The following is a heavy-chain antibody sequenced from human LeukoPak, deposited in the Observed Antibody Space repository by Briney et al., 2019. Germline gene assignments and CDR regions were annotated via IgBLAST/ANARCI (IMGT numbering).Heavy chain of an antibody. CDR3: ARGTRSLAFSFDY. CDR2: IIPIFGSA. Sequence: SVKVSCKASGGTFSSYAISWVRQAPGQGLEWMGGIIPIFGSANYAQKFQGRVTITADESTSTAYMELSSLRSEDTAVYYCARGTRSLAFSFDYWGQGTLVTVSS. J-gene: IGHJ4*02. V-gene: IGHV1-69*13. CDR1: GGTFSSYA. D-gene: IGHD3-10*01.